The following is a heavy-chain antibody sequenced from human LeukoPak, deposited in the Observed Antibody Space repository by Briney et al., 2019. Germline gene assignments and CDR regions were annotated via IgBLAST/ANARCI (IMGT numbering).Heavy chain of an antibody. V-gene: IGHV3-9*01. CDR3: AKDSKTYYYGSGSSYYFDY. D-gene: IGHD3-10*01. J-gene: IGHJ4*02. CDR1: GFTFDDYA. Sequence: PGGSLRLSCAASGFTFDDYAMHWVRQAPGKGLEWVSGISWSSGSIGYADSVKGRFTISRDNAKNSLYLQMNSLRAEDTALYYCAKDSKTYYYGSGSSYYFDYWGQGTLVTVSS. CDR2: ISWSSGSI.